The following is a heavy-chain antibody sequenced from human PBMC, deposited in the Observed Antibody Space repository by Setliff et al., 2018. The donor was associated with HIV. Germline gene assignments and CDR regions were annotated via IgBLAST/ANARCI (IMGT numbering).Heavy chain of an antibody. D-gene: IGHD1-26*01. CDR1: GFTFSSYW. V-gene: IGHV3-74*03. CDR2: INNDGRKT. J-gene: IGHJ4*02. Sequence: GGSLRLSCAASGFTFSSYWMHWVRQAPGKGLVWVSHINNDGRKTTYADSVKGRFTIARDDTKNTVSLQMTNLEPGDTAMYYCAKGGHGGAYYVAGYWGQGTKVTVSS. CDR3: AKGGHGGAYYVAGY.